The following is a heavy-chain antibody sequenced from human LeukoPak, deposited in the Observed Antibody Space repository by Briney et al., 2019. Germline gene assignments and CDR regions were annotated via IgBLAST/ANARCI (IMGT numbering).Heavy chain of an antibody. CDR2: ISYSGST. CDR3: VRITQGTIDY. J-gene: IGHJ4*02. D-gene: IGHD3-10*01. Sequence: PSYTLSLTCTVSGGSISSYYWGWIRLPPGKGLEWIGYISYSGSTTYIPSLKSRVTILVDTSKNQFSLKLSSVTAADTAVYYCVRITQGTIDYWGRGTLVTVSS. CDR1: GGSISSYY. V-gene: IGHV4-59*07.